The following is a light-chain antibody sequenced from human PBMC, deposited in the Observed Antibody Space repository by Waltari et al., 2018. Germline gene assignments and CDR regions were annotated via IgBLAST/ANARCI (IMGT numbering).Light chain of an antibody. CDR3: SAYTGRSWV. CDR2: EVS. J-gene: IGLJ3*02. Sequence: QSALTQPPSASGSPGQPVTISCTGTSTHVGAFIYLSWYQQHPGNAPKLMIFEVSDPPSGVPDRFSGSKSGNTASLTGSGLQVDDEADYYCSAYTGRSWVFGGGTKLTVL. CDR1: STHVGAFIY. V-gene: IGLV2-8*01.